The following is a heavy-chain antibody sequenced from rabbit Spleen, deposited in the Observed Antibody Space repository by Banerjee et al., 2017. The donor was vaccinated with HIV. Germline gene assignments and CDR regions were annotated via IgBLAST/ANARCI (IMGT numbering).Heavy chain of an antibody. CDR1: GFSFSSGYW. CDR2: IYAGSSGST. J-gene: IGHJ4*01. V-gene: IGHV1S40*01. Sequence: QSLEESGGDLVKPGASLTLTCTASGFSFSSGYWICWVRQAPGKGLEWIACIYAGSSGSTYYASWAKGRFTISKTSSTTVTLQMTSLTAADTATYFCARDLAGVIGWNFYLWGPGTLVTV. CDR3: ARDLAGVIGWNFYL. D-gene: IGHD4-1*01.